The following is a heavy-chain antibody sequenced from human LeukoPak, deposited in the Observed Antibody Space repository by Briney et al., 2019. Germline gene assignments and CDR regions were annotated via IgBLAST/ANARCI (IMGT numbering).Heavy chain of an antibody. Sequence: ASVKVSCKASGYTFTRYYMHWVRHAPVQGLEWMGRINPNRGGTHYAQKFQGRVPRTSDTCISTAYMGLSRLRSDDTAVYYCARDDGYSSGWYIITRFDYWGQGTLVTVSS. V-gene: IGHV1-2*06. D-gene: IGHD6-19*01. CDR2: INPNRGGT. CDR1: GYTFTRYY. CDR3: ARDDGYSSGWYIITRFDY. J-gene: IGHJ4*02.